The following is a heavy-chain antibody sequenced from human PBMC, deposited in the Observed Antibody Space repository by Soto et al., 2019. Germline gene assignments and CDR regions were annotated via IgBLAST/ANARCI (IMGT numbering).Heavy chain of an antibody. V-gene: IGHV3-23*01. D-gene: IGHD1-26*01. J-gene: IGHJ6*02. CDR1: GFTFSSYA. Sequence: GGSLRLSCAASGFTFSSYAMSWVRQAPGKGLEWVSAISGSGGSTYYADSVKGRFTISRDNSKNTLYLQMNSLRAEDTAVYYCAKGVGCSGSYNGMDVWGQGTTVTVSS. CDR2: ISGSGGST. CDR3: AKGVGCSGSYNGMDV.